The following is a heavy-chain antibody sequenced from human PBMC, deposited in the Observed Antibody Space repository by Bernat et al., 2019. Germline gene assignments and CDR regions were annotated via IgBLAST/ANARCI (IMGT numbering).Heavy chain of an antibody. J-gene: IGHJ5*01. D-gene: IGHD3-16*01. CDR2: ISGSGDTT. CDR1: GFTFSNYV. Sequence: ASGFTFSNYVMHWVRQASGKGLEWVSGISGSGDTTYYAASVKGRFTISRDNSKSMLYLQMSSLRADYTAIYYCARDQVARLSSADYGWF. V-gene: IGHV3-23*01. CDR3: ARDQVARLSSADYGWF.